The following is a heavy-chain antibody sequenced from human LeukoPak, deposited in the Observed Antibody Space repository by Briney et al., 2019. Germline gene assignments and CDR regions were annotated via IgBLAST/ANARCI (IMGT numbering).Heavy chain of an antibody. D-gene: IGHD3-22*01. V-gene: IGHV3-33*06. Sequence: HPGGSLRLSCAASGFTFSSYGMHWVRQAPGKGLERVAVIWYDGRNKYYADSVKGRFTISRDNSKNTLYLQMNSLRAEDTAVYYCAKDDSSGPFDYWGQGTLVTVSS. CDR2: IWYDGRNK. CDR3: AKDDSSGPFDY. J-gene: IGHJ4*02. CDR1: GFTFSSYG.